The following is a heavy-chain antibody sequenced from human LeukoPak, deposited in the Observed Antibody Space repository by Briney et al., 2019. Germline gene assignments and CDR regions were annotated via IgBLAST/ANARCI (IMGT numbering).Heavy chain of an antibody. D-gene: IGHD3-10*01. V-gene: IGHV4-30-2*01. Sequence: SETLSLTCAAYGGSISSGGYSWSWIRQPPGKGLEWIGYIYHSGSTYYNPSLKSRVTISVDRSKNQFSLKLSSVTAADTAVYYCAREYGSGSYYSYFDYWGQGTLVTVSS. CDR1: GGSISSGGYS. J-gene: IGHJ4*02. CDR2: IYHSGST. CDR3: AREYGSGSYYSYFDY.